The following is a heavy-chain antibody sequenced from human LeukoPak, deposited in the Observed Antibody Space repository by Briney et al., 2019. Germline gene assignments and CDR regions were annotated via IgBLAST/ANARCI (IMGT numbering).Heavy chain of an antibody. CDR3: ARDDYGDYVGGDY. CDR1: GYTFTGYY. D-gene: IGHD4-17*01. V-gene: IGHV1-2*02. J-gene: IGHJ4*02. CDR2: INPNSGGT. Sequence: GASVKVSCKASGYTFTGYYMHWVRQAPGQGLEWMGWINPNSGGTNYAQKFQGRVTMTRDTSISTAYMELSSLRSEDTAVYYCARDDYGDYVGGDYWGQGTLVTVSS.